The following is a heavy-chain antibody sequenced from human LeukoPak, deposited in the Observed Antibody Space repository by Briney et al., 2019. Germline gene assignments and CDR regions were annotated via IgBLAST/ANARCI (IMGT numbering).Heavy chain of an antibody. CDR2: INPNSGGT. V-gene: IGHV1-2*02. J-gene: IGHJ4*02. D-gene: IGHD6-6*01. Sequence: ASVKVSCKASGGTFTGYYMHWVRQAPGQGLEWMGWINPNSGGTNYAQKFQGRVTMTRDTSISTAYMELSRLRSDDTAVYYCARDPGIAARSGLFDYWGQGTLVTVSS. CDR3: ARDPGIAARSGLFDY. CDR1: GGTFTGYY.